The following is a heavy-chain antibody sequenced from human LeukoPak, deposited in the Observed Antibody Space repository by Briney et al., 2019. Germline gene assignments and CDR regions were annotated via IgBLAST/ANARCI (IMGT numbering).Heavy chain of an antibody. CDR3: AGYSSSWYDLRGYYYYMDV. Sequence: SETLSLTCTVSGGSISSYYWSWIRQPPGKGLEWIGYIYYSGSTNYNPSLKSRVTISVDTSKNQFSLKLSSVTAADTAVYYCAGYSSSWYDLRGYYYYMDVWGKGTTVTIS. D-gene: IGHD6-13*01. CDR2: IYYSGST. CDR1: GGSISSYY. V-gene: IGHV4-59*08. J-gene: IGHJ6*03.